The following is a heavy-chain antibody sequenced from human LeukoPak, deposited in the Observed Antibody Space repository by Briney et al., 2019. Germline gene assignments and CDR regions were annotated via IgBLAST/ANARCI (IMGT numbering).Heavy chain of an antibody. CDR3: TKGRSNHY. Sequence: GGSLRLSCAASGFTFSDFWMGWVRQAPGKGLEWVASINQGGSESYYVDSVKGRFTISRDNAKKSLFLQMNSLRAEDTAVYYCTKGRSNHYWGQGTLLTAS. CDR1: GFTFSDFW. J-gene: IGHJ4*02. V-gene: IGHV3-7*01. D-gene: IGHD4-11*01. CDR2: INQGGSES.